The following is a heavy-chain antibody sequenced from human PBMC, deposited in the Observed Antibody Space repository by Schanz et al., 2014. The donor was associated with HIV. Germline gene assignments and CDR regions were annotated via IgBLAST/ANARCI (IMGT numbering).Heavy chain of an antibody. CDR1: GFTFDDYA. D-gene: IGHD3-3*01. Sequence: EVQLVESGGGLVQPGRSLRLSCAASGFTFDDYAMHWVRQAPGKGLEWVSSISGSGGRTYHADSVKGRFTISRDNSKNTVYLQMNSLRAEDTAVYYCAKGGSYYDFWSGYSYYFDDWGQGTLVTVSS. CDR2: ISGSGGRT. V-gene: IGHV3-23*04. CDR3: AKGGSYYDFWSGYSYYFDD. J-gene: IGHJ4*02.